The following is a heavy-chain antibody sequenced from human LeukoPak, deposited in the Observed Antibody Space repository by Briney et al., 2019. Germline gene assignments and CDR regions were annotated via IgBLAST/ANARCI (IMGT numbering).Heavy chain of an antibody. CDR2: MNPNSGNT. V-gene: IGHV1-8*02. CDR1: GYTFTSYG. CDR3: ARGDGYWFDP. J-gene: IGHJ5*02. Sequence: ASVKVSCKASGYTFTSYGISWVRQAPGQGLEWMGWMNPNSGNTGYAQKFQGRVTMTRNTSISTAYMELSSLRSEDTAVYYCARGDGYWFDPWGQGTLVTVSS.